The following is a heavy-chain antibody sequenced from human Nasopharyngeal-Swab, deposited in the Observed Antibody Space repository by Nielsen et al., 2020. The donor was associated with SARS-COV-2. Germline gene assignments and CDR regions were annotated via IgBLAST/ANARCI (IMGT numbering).Heavy chain of an antibody. J-gene: IGHJ6*02. CDR3: ARDRAPGYCSGGSCSRYYYYGMDV. V-gene: IGHV3-11*04. D-gene: IGHD2-15*01. Sequence: GGSLRLSCAASGFTFSDYYMSWIRQAPGKGLEWVSYISSSGSTIYYADSVKGRFTISRDNAKNSLYLQMNSLRAEDTAVYYCARDRAPGYCSGGSCSRYYYYGMDVWGQGTTVTVSS. CDR2: ISSSGSTI. CDR1: GFTFSDYY.